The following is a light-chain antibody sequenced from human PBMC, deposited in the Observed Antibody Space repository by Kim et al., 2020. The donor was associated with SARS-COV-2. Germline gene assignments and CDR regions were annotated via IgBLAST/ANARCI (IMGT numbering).Light chain of an antibody. Sequence: SSELTQDPAVSVALGQTVRITCQGDSLRSYYANWYQQKPGQAPILVIYGKNNRPSGIPDRFSGSSSGSTASLTITGTQAGDEADYYCNSRDSNDNVVFGGGTQLTVL. CDR3: NSRDSNDNVV. CDR1: SLRSYY. V-gene: IGLV3-19*01. CDR2: GKN. J-gene: IGLJ2*01.